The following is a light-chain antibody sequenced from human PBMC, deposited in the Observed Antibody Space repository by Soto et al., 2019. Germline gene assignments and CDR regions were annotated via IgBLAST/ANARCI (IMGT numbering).Light chain of an antibody. CDR3: QQYGSSPSIT. Sequence: EIVLTQSPGTLSLSPGERATLSCRASQSVSSSYLTWYQQKPGQAPRPLIYAASTRSTGISDRFSGSGSGADFTLTISRLEPEDFAVYYCQQYGSSPSITFGQGTRLEI. CDR2: AAS. V-gene: IGKV3-20*01. J-gene: IGKJ5*01. CDR1: QSVSSSY.